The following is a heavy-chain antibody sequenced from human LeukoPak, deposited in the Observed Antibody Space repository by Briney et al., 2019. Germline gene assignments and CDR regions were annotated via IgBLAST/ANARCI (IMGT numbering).Heavy chain of an antibody. CDR3: ARDLSHYYDYGY. J-gene: IGHJ4*02. D-gene: IGHD3-22*01. Sequence: GGSLRLSCAVSGFTFSNYGMSWVRQAPGKGLEWVANIKQDGNEKYYLDSVKGRFTISRDNAKKSLYLQMNSLRAEDTAMYYCARDLSHYYDYGYWGQGTLVTVSS. CDR1: GFTFSNYG. V-gene: IGHV3-7*03. CDR2: IKQDGNEK.